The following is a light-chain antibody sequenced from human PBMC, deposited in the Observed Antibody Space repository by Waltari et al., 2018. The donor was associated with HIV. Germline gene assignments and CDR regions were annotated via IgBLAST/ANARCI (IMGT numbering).Light chain of an antibody. CDR2: RND. Sequence: QSGLSQPPSPSRPPGQWVVLSCSGGSPHVGKNYVSLFQQVSGAAPRLRFYRNDRQPSGVPVRFTASKSGTSASLVISWLRSDDEAEYFCASGDDALSSWLFGGGTRLTVL. CDR1: SPHVGKNY. V-gene: IGLV1-47*01. CDR3: ASGDDALSSWL. J-gene: IGLJ6*01.